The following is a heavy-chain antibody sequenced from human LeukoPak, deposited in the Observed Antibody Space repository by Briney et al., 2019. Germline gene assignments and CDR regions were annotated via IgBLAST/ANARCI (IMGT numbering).Heavy chain of an antibody. Sequence: SETLSLTCGVYGGSFSGYHWSWIRLRPGKGLEWIGDINHSGSTHYNPSLKSRVTISLDTSNNQFSLKLHSVTAADTAVYYCARGFPSSSLWFDPWGQGTLVTVSS. CDR2: INHSGST. J-gene: IGHJ5*02. V-gene: IGHV4-34*01. CDR1: GGSFSGYH. D-gene: IGHD6-6*01. CDR3: ARGFPSSSLWFDP.